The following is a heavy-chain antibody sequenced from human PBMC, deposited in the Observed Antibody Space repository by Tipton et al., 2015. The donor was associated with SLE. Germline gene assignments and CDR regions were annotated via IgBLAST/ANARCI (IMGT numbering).Heavy chain of an antibody. V-gene: IGHV4-38-2*02. J-gene: IGHJ6*02. CDR3: ARDPPSSYYYGMDV. CDR1: GYSISSGYY. Sequence: TLSLTCAVSGYSISSGYYWGWIRQPPGKGLGWIGSIYGSGSSYYNPSLGSRVTISVDTSKNQFSLKLSSVTAADTAVYFCARDPPSSYYYGMDVWGRGATVTVSS. D-gene: IGHD3-10*01. CDR2: IYGSGSS.